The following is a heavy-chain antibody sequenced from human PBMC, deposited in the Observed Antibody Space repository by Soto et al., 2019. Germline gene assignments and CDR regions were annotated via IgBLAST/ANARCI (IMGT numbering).Heavy chain of an antibody. J-gene: IGHJ4*02. V-gene: IGHV3-23*01. Sequence: SLRLSCAASGFTFSSYAMSWVRQAPGKGLEWVSAISGSGGSTYYADSVKGRFTISRDNSKNTLYLQMNSLRAEDTAVYYCAKDRLVDSGGYLFDYWGQGTLVTVSS. CDR3: AKDRLVDSGGYLFDY. CDR1: GFTFSSYA. CDR2: ISGSGGST. D-gene: IGHD1-26*01.